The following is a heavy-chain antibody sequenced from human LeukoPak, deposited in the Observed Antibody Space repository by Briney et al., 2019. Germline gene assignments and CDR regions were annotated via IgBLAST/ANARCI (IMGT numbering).Heavy chain of an antibody. Sequence: ASVKVSCKASGGTFSSYSITWVRQAPGQGLEWMGGIMPLFDTANYAQQFQGRVTITTDESTSTAYMELSSLRFEDTAMYYCARVDRYHYYLDVWGKGTTVTVSS. CDR3: ARVDRYHYYLDV. V-gene: IGHV1-69*05. CDR1: GGTFSSYS. J-gene: IGHJ6*03. CDR2: IMPLFDTA.